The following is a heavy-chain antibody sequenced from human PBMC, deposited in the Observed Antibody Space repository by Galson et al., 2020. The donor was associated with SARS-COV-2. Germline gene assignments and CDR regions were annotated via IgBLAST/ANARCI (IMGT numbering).Heavy chain of an antibody. D-gene: IGHD3-9*01. J-gene: IGHJ3*02. CDR3: ASHLNFDWLLFEGAFDI. Sequence: SETLSLTCTVSGGSISSYYWSWIRQPPGKGLEWIGYLYYSGSTNYNPSLKSRVTISVDTSKNQFSLKLSSVTAADTAVYYCASHLNFDWLLFEGAFDIWGQGTMVTVSS. V-gene: IGHV4-59*01. CDR2: LYYSGST. CDR1: GGSISSYY.